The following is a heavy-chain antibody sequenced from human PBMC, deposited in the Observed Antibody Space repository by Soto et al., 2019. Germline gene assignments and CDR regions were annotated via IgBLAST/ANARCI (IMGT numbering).Heavy chain of an antibody. D-gene: IGHD6-13*01. V-gene: IGHV3-23*01. CDR2: ISGSGGST. J-gene: IGHJ6*02. CDR1: GFTFSSYA. CDR3: AKDIAAAGIRVNGMDV. Sequence: GGSLRLSCVASGFTFSSYAMSWVRQAPGKGLEWVSAISGSGGSTYYADSVKGRFTIPRDNSKNTLYLQMNSLRAEDTAVYYCAKDIAAAGIRVNGMDVWGQGTTVTVSS.